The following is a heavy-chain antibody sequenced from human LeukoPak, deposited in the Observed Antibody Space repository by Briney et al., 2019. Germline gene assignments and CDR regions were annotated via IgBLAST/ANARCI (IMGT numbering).Heavy chain of an antibody. CDR2: ISAYNGNT. J-gene: IGHJ4*02. Sequence: ASVKVSCKASGYTFTGYYMHWVRQAPGQGLEWMGWISAYNGNTNYAQKLQGRVTMTTDTSTSTAYMELRSLRSDDTAVYYCARVLLPSYSSSFSYPKLSPYYDSSGYHSFDYWGQGTLVTVSS. V-gene: IGHV1-18*04. CDR3: ARVLLPSYSSSFSYPKLSPYYDSSGYHSFDY. CDR1: GYTFTGYY. D-gene: IGHD3-22*01.